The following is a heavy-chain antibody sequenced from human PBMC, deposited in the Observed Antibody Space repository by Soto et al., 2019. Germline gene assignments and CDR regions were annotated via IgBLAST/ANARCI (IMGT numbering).Heavy chain of an antibody. CDR3: ARVFSDSSSFFDP. D-gene: IGHD6-13*01. V-gene: IGHV4-59*12. J-gene: IGHJ5*02. Sequence: PSETLSLTCTVSGGSISSYYWSWIRQSPGKGLEWIGYIYYSGSTKYNPSLKSRVTISVDTSKNQFSLKLSSVTAADTAVYYCARVFSDSSSFFDPWGQGTLVTVSS. CDR2: IYYSGST. CDR1: GGSISSYY.